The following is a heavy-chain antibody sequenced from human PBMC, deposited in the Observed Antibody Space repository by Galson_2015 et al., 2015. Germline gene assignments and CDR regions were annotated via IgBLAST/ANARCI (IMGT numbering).Heavy chain of an antibody. Sequence: SLRLSCAASGFTFSSYAMSWVRQAPGKGLEWVSIISADARNTHDADSVKGRFTISRDNSKSKLYLQMHGLRAEDTAVYFCAKSSSSCWVSCSGLDVWGQGTPVTVSS. D-gene: IGHD2-2*01. CDR2: ISADARNT. V-gene: IGHV3-23*01. CDR3: AKSSSSCWVSCSGLDV. CDR1: GFTFSSYA. J-gene: IGHJ6*02.